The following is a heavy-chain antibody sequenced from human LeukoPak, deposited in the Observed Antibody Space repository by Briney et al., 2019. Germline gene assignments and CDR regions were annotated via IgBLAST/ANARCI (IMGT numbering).Heavy chain of an antibody. Sequence: SETLSLTCTVSGGSISSYYWSWIRQPPGKGLEWIGYIYYSGSTNYNPSLKSRLTISVDTSKNQFSLKLSSVTAADTAVYYCAKSPPNYYGQEYYFDYWGQGTLVTVSS. D-gene: IGHD3-10*01. CDR3: AKSPPNYYGQEYYFDY. V-gene: IGHV4-59*12. CDR2: IYYSGST. J-gene: IGHJ4*02. CDR1: GGSISSYY.